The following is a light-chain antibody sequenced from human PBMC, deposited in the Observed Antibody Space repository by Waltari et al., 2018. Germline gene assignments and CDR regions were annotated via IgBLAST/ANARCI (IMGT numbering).Light chain of an antibody. V-gene: IGKV1-12*01. CDR3: QQGNSFPPT. J-gene: IGKJ1*01. Sequence: DIQMTQSPSSVSASVGDRVTITCRASQGISTSLAWYQQRPGNAPKVLIYSSSSLQSGVPSRFSGSGSGTDFTLTIDGLQPEDFATYYCQQGNSFPPTFGQGTKVEIK. CDR2: SSS. CDR1: QGISTS.